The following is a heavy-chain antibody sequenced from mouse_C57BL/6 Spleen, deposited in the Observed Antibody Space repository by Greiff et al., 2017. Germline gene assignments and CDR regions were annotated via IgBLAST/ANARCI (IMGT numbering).Heavy chain of an antibody. D-gene: IGHD2-5*01. V-gene: IGHV1-42*01. CDR3: ARRGYSNYEDWYFDV. Sequence: VQLQQSGPELVKPGASVKISCKASGYSFTGYYMNWVKQSPEKSLEWIGEINPSTGGTTYNQKFKAKATLTVDKSSSTAYMQLKSLTSEDSAVYYCARRGYSNYEDWYFDVWGTGTTVTVSS. CDR1: GYSFTGYY. J-gene: IGHJ1*03. CDR2: INPSTGGT.